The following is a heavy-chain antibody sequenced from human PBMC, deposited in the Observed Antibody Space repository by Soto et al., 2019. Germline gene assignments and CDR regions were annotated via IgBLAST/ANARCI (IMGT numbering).Heavy chain of an antibody. CDR3: ARDGVGATAFWGYLDY. Sequence: QVQLVESGGGVVQPGRSLRLSCVASGFTFSGYGMHWVRQAPGKGLEWVAIIRYDGSNIYYPDSVRGRFAISRDNSKNTLFLQMDSLGAEDTAVYYCARDGVGATAFWGYLDYWGQGGLVTVSS. D-gene: IGHD3-16*01. J-gene: IGHJ4*02. V-gene: IGHV3-33*01. CDR2: IRYDGSNI. CDR1: GFTFSGYG.